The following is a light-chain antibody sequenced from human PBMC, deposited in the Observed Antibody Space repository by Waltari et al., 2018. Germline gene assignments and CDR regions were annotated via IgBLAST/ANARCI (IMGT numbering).Light chain of an antibody. CDR1: SLRSSY. CDR2: GQN. CDR3: HSRDASGVGGT. V-gene: IGLV3-19*01. Sequence: TQDPAVSVAMGQTVRITCQGDSLRSSYASWYQQRPGQAPILVVYGQNDRPSGVPDRFAGSSSDNTASLTITGGQAEDEGFYYCHSRDASGVGGTFGGGTKLTVL. J-gene: IGLJ2*01.